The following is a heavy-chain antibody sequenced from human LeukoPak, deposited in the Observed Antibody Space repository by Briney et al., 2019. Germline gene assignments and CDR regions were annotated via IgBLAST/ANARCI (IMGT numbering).Heavy chain of an antibody. D-gene: IGHD5-24*01. V-gene: IGHV3-73*01. CDR2: IRSKGSNYDI. Sequence: AGGSLKLSCAASGFAFSGSGIHWVRQGSGKGLEWIGRIRSKGSNYDIAYGASVRGRFTVSRDESKNTAYLEMNSLKTEDTAVYYCTRLVEIPSVVQGFDVWGQGTVVTVSS. J-gene: IGHJ3*01. CDR1: GFAFSGSG. CDR3: TRLVEIPSVVQGFDV.